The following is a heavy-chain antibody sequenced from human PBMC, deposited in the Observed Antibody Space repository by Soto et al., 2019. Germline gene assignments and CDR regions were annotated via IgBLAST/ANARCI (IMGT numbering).Heavy chain of an antibody. Sequence: GESLKLYCQVSGYRFTTYCISGVRQLPGKGLEWMGIIHPGDSDTRYSPSFQGQVTISADKSVGTAFLQWSRLKASDTATYYCARQEKMSPYYYAMDVWGQGTTVTVSS. CDR1: GYRFTTYC. CDR3: ARQEKMSPYYYAMDV. V-gene: IGHV5-51*01. J-gene: IGHJ6*02. CDR2: IHPGDSDT.